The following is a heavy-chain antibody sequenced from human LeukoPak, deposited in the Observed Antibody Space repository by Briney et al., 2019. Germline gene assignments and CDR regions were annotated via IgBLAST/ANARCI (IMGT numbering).Heavy chain of an antibody. D-gene: IGHD3-10*01. CDR3: AMAGVLAYYYYMDV. CDR2: ITAGGGNK. J-gene: IGHJ6*03. V-gene: IGHV3-23*01. Sequence: PGGSLRLSCAASGFTFSTYSMSWVRQAPGKGLEWVSTITAGGGNKDYADSVKGRFTISRDNSKNTVYLQMTSLRAEDTAVYYCAMAGVLAYYYYMDVWGKGTTVTVSS. CDR1: GFTFSTYS.